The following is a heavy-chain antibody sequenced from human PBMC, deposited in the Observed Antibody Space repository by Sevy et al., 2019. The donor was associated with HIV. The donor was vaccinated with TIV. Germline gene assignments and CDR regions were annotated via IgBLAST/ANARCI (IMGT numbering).Heavy chain of an antibody. Sequence: GGSLRLSCAASGFTVSSNYMSWVRQAPGKGLEWVSVIYSGGSTYYADSVKGRFTISRDNSKNTLYLQMNSLRAEDTAVYYCARVAYYYDSSGYSGSYYFDYWGQGTLVTVSS. CDR2: IYSGGST. CDR3: ARVAYYYDSSGYSGSYYFDY. V-gene: IGHV3-53*01. CDR1: GFTVSSNY. J-gene: IGHJ4*02. D-gene: IGHD3-22*01.